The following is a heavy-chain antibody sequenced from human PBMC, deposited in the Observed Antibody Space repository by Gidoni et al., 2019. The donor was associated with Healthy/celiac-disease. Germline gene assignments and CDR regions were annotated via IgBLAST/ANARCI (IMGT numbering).Heavy chain of an antibody. Sequence: QVQLQESGPGLVKPSQTLSLPCTVSGGSISSGGYYWSWIRQHPGKGLEWIGYIYYSGSTYYNPSLKSLVTISVDTSKNQFSLKLSSVTAADTAVYYCARGPYGDYHDAFDIWGQGTMVTVSS. V-gene: IGHV4-31*01. CDR3: ARGPYGDYHDAFDI. CDR2: IYYSGST. CDR1: GGSISSGGYY. J-gene: IGHJ3*02. D-gene: IGHD4-17*01.